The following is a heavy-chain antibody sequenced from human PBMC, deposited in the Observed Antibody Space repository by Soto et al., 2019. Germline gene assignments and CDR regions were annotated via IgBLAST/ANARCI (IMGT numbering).Heavy chain of an antibody. J-gene: IGHJ6*02. Sequence: ASVKVSCKASGYTFTGYYMHWVRQAPGQGLEWMGWINPNSGGTNYAQKFQGRVTMTRDTSISTAYMELSRLRSDDTAVYYCASFGYSSSSFYYYYGMDVWGQGTTVTVSS. CDR1: GYTFTGYY. CDR2: INPNSGGT. D-gene: IGHD6-6*01. CDR3: ASFGYSSSSFYYYYGMDV. V-gene: IGHV1-2*02.